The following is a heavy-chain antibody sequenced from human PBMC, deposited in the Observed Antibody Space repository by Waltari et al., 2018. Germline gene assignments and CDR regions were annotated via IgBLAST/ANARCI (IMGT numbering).Heavy chain of an antibody. J-gene: IGHJ1*01. V-gene: IGHV3-7*01. Sequence: EVQLVESGGGLVQPGGSLRLSCAASGFTFSRYWMSWVRQDPGKGLKWVANIKQDGSEKYYVDSVKGRFTISKDNAKNSLYLQMNSLRAEDTAVYYCASTRSSEYFQHWGQGTLVTVSS. CDR1: GFTFSRYW. CDR2: IKQDGSEK. D-gene: IGHD1-26*01. CDR3: ASTRSSEYFQH.